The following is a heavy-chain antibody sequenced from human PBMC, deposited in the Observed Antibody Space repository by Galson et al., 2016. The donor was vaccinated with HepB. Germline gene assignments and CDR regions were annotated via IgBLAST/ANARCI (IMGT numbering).Heavy chain of an antibody. CDR1: GYTFTNYY. CDR2: INPSGGTT. D-gene: IGHD2-2*03. V-gene: IGHV1-46*01. J-gene: IGHJ6*02. CDR3: ATYTQIGLGSCLTTYCYPSPYYYGRDV. Sequence: SVKVSCKASGYTFTNYYIQWMRQAPGQGLEWMGVINPSGGTTNYPQKFQGGITLTTDTSTSTVYMELSSLRSEDTAVYYCATYTQIGLGSCLTTYCYPSPYYYGRDVWGQGTTVTVSS.